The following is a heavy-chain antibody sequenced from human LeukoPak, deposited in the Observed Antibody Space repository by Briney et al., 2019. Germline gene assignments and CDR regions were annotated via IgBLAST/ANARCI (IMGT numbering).Heavy chain of an antibody. D-gene: IGHD3-22*01. J-gene: IGHJ4*02. Sequence: GGSLRLSCAASGFIFSSYGMHWVRHAPGKGLEWVAVIWYDGSNKSYGDSVKGRFIISRDNSKNTLYLQMNSLRAEDTAVYFCARDFWRFFDSGASDSFDYWGRGTLVTVSS. CDR3: ARDFWRFFDSGASDSFDY. CDR2: IWYDGSNK. V-gene: IGHV3-33*01. CDR1: GFIFSSYG.